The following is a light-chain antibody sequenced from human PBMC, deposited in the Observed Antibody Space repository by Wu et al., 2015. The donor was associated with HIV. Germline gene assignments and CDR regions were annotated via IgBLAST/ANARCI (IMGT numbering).Light chain of an antibody. CDR3: QHYGTSRT. CDR2: GAS. Sequence: EIVLTQSPDTLSLSPGEKPPVSCRASQIVSDNYLAWYQQKPGQAPKLLIYGASNRATGIPSRFSGSGSGTDFTLTIIRLAPEDSAVYYCQHYGTSRTFGQGTKVEIK. CDR1: QIVSDNY. J-gene: IGKJ1*01. V-gene: IGKV3-20*01.